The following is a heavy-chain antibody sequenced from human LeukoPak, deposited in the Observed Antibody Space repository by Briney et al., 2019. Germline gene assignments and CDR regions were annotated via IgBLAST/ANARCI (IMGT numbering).Heavy chain of an antibody. Sequence: PSETLSLTCAVYGGSFRGYYWSWIRQPPGKGLEWIGEINHSGSTNYNPSLKSRVTISVDTSKNQFSLKLSSVTAADTAVYYCARARRLGGIFDYWGQGTLVTVSS. J-gene: IGHJ4*02. CDR1: GGSFRGYY. V-gene: IGHV4-34*01. CDR2: INHSGST. D-gene: IGHD3-16*01. CDR3: ARARRLGGIFDY.